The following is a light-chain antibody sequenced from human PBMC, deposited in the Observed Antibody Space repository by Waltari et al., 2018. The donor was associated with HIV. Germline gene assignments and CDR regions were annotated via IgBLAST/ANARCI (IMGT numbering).Light chain of an antibody. CDR3: GSSMTNVNMDV. V-gene: IGLV2-11*01. J-gene: IGLJ2*01. CDR1: SSDVGGYNY. Sequence: QSALTQPRSVSGSPGQPVTISCTGTSSDVGGYNYVSWYQQHPGKAPKLMIYDVNKRPSGVSNRFSGSKSGNTASLTISGLQAEDEADYYCGSSMTNVNMDVFGGGTKLTVL. CDR2: DVN.